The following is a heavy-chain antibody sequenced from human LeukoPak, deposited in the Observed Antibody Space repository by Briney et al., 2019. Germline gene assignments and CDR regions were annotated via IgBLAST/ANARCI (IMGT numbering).Heavy chain of an antibody. Sequence: SQTLSLTCTVSGGSISSGSYYWSWIRQPAGKGLEWIGRIYTSGSTNYNPSLKSRVTISVDTSKNKFSLKLSSVTAADTAVYYRARYNTYYYDSSGKNNYNWFDPWGQGTLVTVSS. D-gene: IGHD3-22*01. CDR3: ARYNTYYYDSSGKNNYNWFDP. J-gene: IGHJ5*02. CDR1: GGSISSGSYY. V-gene: IGHV4-61*02. CDR2: IYTSGST.